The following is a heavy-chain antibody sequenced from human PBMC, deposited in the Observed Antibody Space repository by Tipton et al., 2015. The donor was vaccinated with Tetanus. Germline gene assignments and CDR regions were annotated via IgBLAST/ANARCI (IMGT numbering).Heavy chain of an antibody. CDR1: GFSFNSYA. D-gene: IGHD3-10*01. CDR3: AKAWDGSGSYGYFDY. J-gene: IGHJ4*02. CDR2: ISNSGDDT. Sequence: SLRLSCAASGFSFNSYAMNWVRQAPGKGLEWVSTISNSGDDTYYGDSVKGRFTISRDNYKNTLYLQMNSLRAEDTAVYYCAKAWDGSGSYGYFDYWGQGPLVTASS. V-gene: IGHV3-23*01.